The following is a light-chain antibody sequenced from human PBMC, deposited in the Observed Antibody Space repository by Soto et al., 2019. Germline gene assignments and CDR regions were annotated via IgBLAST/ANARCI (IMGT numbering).Light chain of an antibody. CDR2: GTS. CDR1: QSVSSSY. Sequence: EIVLTQSPGTLSLSPGERATLSCRASQSVSSSYLAWYQQKPGQAPRLLIYGTSIRATAIPDRFSGSGSGTDFTLTISRLEPEDFAVYYWQQYGSSSWTFGQGTKVEIK. V-gene: IGKV3-20*01. CDR3: QQYGSSSWT. J-gene: IGKJ1*01.